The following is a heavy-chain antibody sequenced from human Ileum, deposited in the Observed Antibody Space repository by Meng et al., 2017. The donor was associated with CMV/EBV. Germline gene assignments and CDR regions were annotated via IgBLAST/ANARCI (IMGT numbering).Heavy chain of an antibody. D-gene: IGHD2-8*01. CDR3: ANKSQLMLFDF. V-gene: IGHV4-4*07. J-gene: IGHJ4*02. Sequence: QVQLQESGPGLVKTSETLSLTCYVSGGSISNYYWSWIRQPAGKGLEWIAHIYTSGTTNYNPSLKSRVTMSVDTSRNQFSLKLTSVTAADTAVYYCANKSQLMLFDFWGQGTLVTVSS. CDR1: GGSISNYY. CDR2: IYTSGTT.